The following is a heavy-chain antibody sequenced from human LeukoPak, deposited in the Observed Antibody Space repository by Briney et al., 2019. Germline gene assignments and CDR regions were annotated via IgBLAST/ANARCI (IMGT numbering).Heavy chain of an antibody. Sequence: GGSLRLSCAASGFTFSSYGMHWVRQAPGKGLEWVAVISYDGSNKYYADSVKGRFTISRDNSKNTLYLQMNSLRAEDTAVYYCAKDVRAAAGPFDYWGQGTLVTVSS. CDR2: ISYDGSNK. V-gene: IGHV3-30*18. CDR1: GFTFSSYG. CDR3: AKDVRAAAGPFDY. D-gene: IGHD6-13*01. J-gene: IGHJ4*02.